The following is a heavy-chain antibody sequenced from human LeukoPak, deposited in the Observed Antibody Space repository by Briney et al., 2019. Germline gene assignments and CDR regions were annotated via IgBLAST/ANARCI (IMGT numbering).Heavy chain of an antibody. CDR3: ARVIATRPHYHYYMDV. CDR1: GFTFSSHA. V-gene: IGHV3-48*04. Sequence: GGSLRLSCAASGFTFSSHAMSWVRQAPGKGLEWVSYISNSGRTIYYADSVKGRFTISRANAENSLYLQMSSLRAEDTAVYYCARVIATRPHYHYYMDVWGKGTTVTVSS. CDR2: ISNSGRTI. J-gene: IGHJ6*03. D-gene: IGHD6-6*01.